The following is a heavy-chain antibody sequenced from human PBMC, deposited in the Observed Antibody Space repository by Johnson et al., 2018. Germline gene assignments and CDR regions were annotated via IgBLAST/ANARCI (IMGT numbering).Heavy chain of an antibody. CDR1: GFTFSSYA. CDR2: ISGSGGST. V-gene: IGHV3-23*04. Sequence: VQLVESGGGLVQPGGSLRLSCAASGFTFSSYAMSWVRQAPGKGLEWVSAISGSGGSTYYADSVQGRFTISRDTSKNTLYLQMNSLRAEDTAVYYCAKEGDMVVVITIPRHGGIDVWGQETTVTVSS. D-gene: IGHD3-22*01. J-gene: IGHJ6*02. CDR3: AKEGDMVVVITIPRHGGIDV.